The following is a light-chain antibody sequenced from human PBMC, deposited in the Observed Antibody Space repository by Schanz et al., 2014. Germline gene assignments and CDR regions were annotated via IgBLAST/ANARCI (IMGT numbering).Light chain of an antibody. CDR1: QSVSGS. Sequence: EIVLTQSPATLSVSPGERATLSCRASQSVSGSLAWYQQKPGQTPRLLIYGASTRATGVPARFSGSRSGTDFTLTISRLEPEDFAVYYCQQYGSSPPGGTFGQGTKVEIK. CDR3: QQYGSSPPGGT. CDR2: GAS. J-gene: IGKJ1*01. V-gene: IGKV3-20*01.